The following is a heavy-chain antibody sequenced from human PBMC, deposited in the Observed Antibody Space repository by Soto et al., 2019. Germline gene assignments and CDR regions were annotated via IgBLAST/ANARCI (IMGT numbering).Heavy chain of an antibody. CDR1: GFSISDHY. D-gene: IGHD3-10*02. J-gene: IGHJ4*02. Sequence: QVQLVESGGGLVKPGGSLRLTCAASGFSISDHYMSWIRQAPGKGLEWVSYSSNSGTFTKYADSVKGRFSISRDNAKKSLYLEINSLRCEDTGIYYCARSGDNYNVLDYWGQGTPVTVSS. CDR2: SSNSGTFT. CDR3: ARSGDNYNVLDY. V-gene: IGHV3-11*05.